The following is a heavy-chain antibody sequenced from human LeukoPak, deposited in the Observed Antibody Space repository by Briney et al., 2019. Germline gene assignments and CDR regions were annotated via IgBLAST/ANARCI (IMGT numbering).Heavy chain of an antibody. V-gene: IGHV3-23*01. CDR3: AKGSSDGSGSERY. J-gene: IGHJ1*01. CDR2: ITGSGDST. Sequence: GGSLRVSCASSRFTFNNHAMNWARQAPGQGLECASAITGSGDSTYYVDSVKGRFTISRDNSKNTLYLQMNSLRAEDTAVYYRAKGSSDGSGSERYWGQGTLVTVSS. D-gene: IGHD3-10*01. CDR1: RFTFNNHA.